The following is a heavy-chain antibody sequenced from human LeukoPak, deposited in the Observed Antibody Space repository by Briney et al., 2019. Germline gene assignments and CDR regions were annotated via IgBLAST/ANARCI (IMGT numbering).Heavy chain of an antibody. J-gene: IGHJ5*02. Sequence: ASVKVSCKASGYTFTGYYMHWVRQAPGQGLEWMGWINPNSGGTNYAQKSQGRITMTRDTSISTAYMELSRLTSDDTAVYFCARDYFTFTSKSYNFFDPWGQGTLVTVSS. CDR2: INPNSGGT. D-gene: IGHD1-20*01. CDR3: ARDYFTFTSKSYNFFDP. V-gene: IGHV1-2*02. CDR1: GYTFTGYY.